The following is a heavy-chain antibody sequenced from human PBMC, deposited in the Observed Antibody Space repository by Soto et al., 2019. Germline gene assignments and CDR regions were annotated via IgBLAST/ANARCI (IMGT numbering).Heavy chain of an antibody. CDR3: AGVTTSAFDI. CDR2: ISAGGTVT. J-gene: IGHJ3*02. D-gene: IGHD4-17*01. Sequence: VGSLRLSCGASGFTFNNYWLSWVRQAPGKGLKWVSAISAGGTVTYYVDSVKGRFTISRDNSKNTLYLQMNSLRAEDTAVYYCAGVTTSAFDIWGQGTMVTVSS. V-gene: IGHV3-23*01. CDR1: GFTFNNYW.